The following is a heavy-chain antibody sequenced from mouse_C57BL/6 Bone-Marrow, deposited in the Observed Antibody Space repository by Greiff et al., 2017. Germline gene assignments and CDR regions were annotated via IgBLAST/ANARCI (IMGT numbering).Heavy chain of an antibody. J-gene: IGHJ2*01. CDR1: GFTFSSYA. Sequence: EVKLMESGGGLVKPGGSLKLSCAASGFTFSSYAMSWVRQTPEKRLEWVATISDGGSYTYYPDNVKGRFTISIDNAKNNLYLQMSHLKSEDTAMYYCARDYYGRVLDYWGQGTTLTVSA. CDR2: ISDGGSYT. CDR3: ARDYYGRVLDY. V-gene: IGHV5-4*01. D-gene: IGHD1-1*01.